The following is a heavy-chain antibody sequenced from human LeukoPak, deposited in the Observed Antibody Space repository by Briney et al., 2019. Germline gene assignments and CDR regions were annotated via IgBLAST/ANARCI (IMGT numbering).Heavy chain of an antibody. Sequence: ASVKVSCKASGYTFTSYGISWVRQASGQGLEWMGWISAYNGNTNYAQKLQGRVTMTTDTSTSTAYMELRSLRSDDTAVYYCARVGPGIAAAGISDYWGQGTLVTVSS. D-gene: IGHD6-13*01. CDR3: ARVGPGIAAAGISDY. CDR1: GYTFTSYG. V-gene: IGHV1-18*01. J-gene: IGHJ4*02. CDR2: ISAYNGNT.